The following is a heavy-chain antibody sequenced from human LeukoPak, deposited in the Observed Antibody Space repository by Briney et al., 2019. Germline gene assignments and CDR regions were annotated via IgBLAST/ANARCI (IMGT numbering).Heavy chain of an antibody. J-gene: IGHJ3*02. D-gene: IGHD2-2*02. V-gene: IGHV4-30-2*01. Sequence: SETLSLTCAVSGGSISSGGYSWSWIRQPPGKGLEWIGYIYHSGSTYYNPSLKSRVTISVDRSKNQFSLKLSSVTAADTAVYYCARVVPAAISLSDAFDIWGQGTMVTVSS. CDR3: ARVVPAAISLSDAFDI. CDR2: IYHSGST. CDR1: GGSISSGGYS.